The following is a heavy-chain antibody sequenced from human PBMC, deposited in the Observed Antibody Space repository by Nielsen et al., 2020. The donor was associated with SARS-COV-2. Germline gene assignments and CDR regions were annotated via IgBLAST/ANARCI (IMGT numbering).Heavy chain of an antibody. Sequence: GGSLRLSCAASGFTVSSNYMSWVRQAPGKGLEWVSVIYSGGSTYYADSVKGRFTISRDNSKNTLYLQMNSLRAEDTAVYYCALQWDYGGNLDAFDIRGQGTMVTVSS. CDR1: GFTVSSNY. V-gene: IGHV3-53*01. CDR3: ALQWDYGGNLDAFDI. CDR2: IYSGGST. D-gene: IGHD4-23*01. J-gene: IGHJ3*02.